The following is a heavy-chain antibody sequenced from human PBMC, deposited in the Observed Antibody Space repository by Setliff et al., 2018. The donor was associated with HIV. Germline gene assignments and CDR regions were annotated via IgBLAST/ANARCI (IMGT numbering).Heavy chain of an antibody. CDR1: GYSFTSYW. CDR2: INPGDSDI. V-gene: IGHV5-51*01. D-gene: IGHD1-20*01. J-gene: IGHJ6*02. Sequence: GESLQISCKASGYSFTSYWIGWVRQMPGKGLEWMGIINPGDSDIRYSPSFRGQVTISVDKSINTAYLQWSSLKASDTAMYYCASSITVAGGRSFYYYAMDVWGQGTTVTVSS. CDR3: ASSITVAGGRSFYYYAMDV.